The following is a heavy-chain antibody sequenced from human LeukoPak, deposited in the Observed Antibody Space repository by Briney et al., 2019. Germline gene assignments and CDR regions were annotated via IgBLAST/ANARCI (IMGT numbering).Heavy chain of an antibody. V-gene: IGHV1-24*01. CDR2: FDPEDGET. D-gene: IGHD3-22*01. CDR1: GYTLTELS. CDR3: ARGYYDSSDYEYFQH. J-gene: IGHJ1*01. Sequence: PRASVKVSCKVSGYTLTELSMHWVRQAPGKGLEWMGGFDPEDGETIYAQKFQGRVTMTEDTSTDTAYMELSSLRSEDTAVYFCARGYYDSSDYEYFQHWGQGTLVTVSS.